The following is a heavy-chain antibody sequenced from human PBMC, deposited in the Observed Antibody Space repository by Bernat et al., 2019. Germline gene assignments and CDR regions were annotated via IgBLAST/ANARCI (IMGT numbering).Heavy chain of an antibody. V-gene: IGHV4-31*03. D-gene: IGHD5-18*01. CDR3: ARDVPPVDTAMVTRNWFDP. CDR2: IYYSGST. J-gene: IGHJ5*02. CDR1: GGSISSGGYY. Sequence: QVQLQESGPGLVKPSQTLSLTCTVSGGSISSGGYYWSWIRQHPGKGLEWIGYIYYSGSTYYNPSLKSRVTISVDTSKNQFSLKLSSVTAADTAVYYCARDVPPVDTAMVTRNWFDPWGQGTLVTVSS.